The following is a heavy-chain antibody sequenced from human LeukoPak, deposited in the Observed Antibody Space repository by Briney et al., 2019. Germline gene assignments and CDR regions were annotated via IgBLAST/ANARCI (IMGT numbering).Heavy chain of an antibody. V-gene: IGHV1-8*01. Sequence: ASVKVSCKASGYTFTTYDINWVRQATGQGLEWMGWMNPKGGHKGYVQKFQGRVTMTMDTSISTAYMELSSLRFDDTAVYYCVRVNGDIDYWGQGTLVTVSS. CDR1: GYTFTTYD. CDR2: MNPKGGHK. CDR3: VRVNGDIDY. D-gene: IGHD3-9*01. J-gene: IGHJ4*02.